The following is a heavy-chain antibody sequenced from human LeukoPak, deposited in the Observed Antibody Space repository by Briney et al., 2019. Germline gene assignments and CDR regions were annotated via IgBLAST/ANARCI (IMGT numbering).Heavy chain of an antibody. CDR1: GGSISSSSYY. D-gene: IGHD2-2*01. CDR2: IYYSGST. CDR3: ARDSGDIVVVPAAANWFDP. Sequence: PSETLSLTCTVSGGSISSSSYYWGWIRQPPGKGLEWIGSIYYSGSTYYNPSLKSRVTISVDTSKNQFSLKLSSVTAADTAVYYCARDSGDIVVVPAAANWFDPWGQGTLVTVSS. J-gene: IGHJ5*02. V-gene: IGHV4-39*02.